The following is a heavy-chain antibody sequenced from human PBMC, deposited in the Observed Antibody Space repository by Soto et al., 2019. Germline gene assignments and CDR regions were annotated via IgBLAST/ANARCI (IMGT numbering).Heavy chain of an antibody. CDR1: GHSLTDLS. D-gene: IGHD3-16*01. J-gene: IGHJ4*02. Sequence: ASVKVSCKVAGHSLTDLSMHWVRQGPGRGLEWLGGFEPEEGEIIYAQTFQGTIRLTEDTSTDTAFMELNSLKSEDTAIYYRATTRTTYVYDFDSWGQGTLVTVSS. CDR2: FEPEEGEI. V-gene: IGHV1-24*01. CDR3: ATTRTTYVYDFDS.